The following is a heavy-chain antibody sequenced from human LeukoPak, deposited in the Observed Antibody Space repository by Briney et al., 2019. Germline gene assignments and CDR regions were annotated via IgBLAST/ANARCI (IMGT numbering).Heavy chain of an antibody. D-gene: IGHD3-3*01. CDR3: ARLTTHYDFWSGYYLPDAFDI. V-gene: IGHV4-39*07. Sequence: PSETLSLTCTVSGGSISSSSYYWGWIRQAPGKGLEWFGSIYYSGSTYYNPSLKSRVTISVDTSKNQFSLKLSSVTAADTAVYYCARLTTHYDFWSGYYLPDAFDIWGQGTMVTVSS. CDR2: IYYSGST. J-gene: IGHJ3*02. CDR1: GGSISSSSYY.